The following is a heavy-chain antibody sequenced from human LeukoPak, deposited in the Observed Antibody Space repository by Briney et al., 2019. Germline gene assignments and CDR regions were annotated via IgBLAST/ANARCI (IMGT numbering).Heavy chain of an antibody. CDR1: GGSISSSSYY. V-gene: IGHV4-39*01. CDR3: ARSPHYYYYGMDV. J-gene: IGHJ6*04. Sequence: VKPSETLSLTCTVSGGSISSSSYYWGWIRQPPGKGLEWIGSIYYSGSTYYNPSLESRVTISVDTSKNQFSLKLSSVTAADTAVYYCARSPHYYYYGMDVWGKGTTVTVSS. CDR2: IYYSGST.